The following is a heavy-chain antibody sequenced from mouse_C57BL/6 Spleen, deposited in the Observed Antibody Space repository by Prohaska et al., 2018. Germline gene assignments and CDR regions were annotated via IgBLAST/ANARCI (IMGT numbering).Heavy chain of an antibody. CDR2: ISSGGSYT. Sequence: EVQLVESGGDLVKPGGSLKLSCAASGFTFSSSGMSWVRQTPDKRLEWVATISSGGSYTYYPDSVKGRFTISRDNAKNTLYLQRSSLKSEDTAMYYCARLYYSNYFDYWGQGTTLTVSS. D-gene: IGHD2-5*01. CDR3: ARLYYSNYFDY. CDR1: GFTFSSSG. J-gene: IGHJ2*01. V-gene: IGHV5-6*01.